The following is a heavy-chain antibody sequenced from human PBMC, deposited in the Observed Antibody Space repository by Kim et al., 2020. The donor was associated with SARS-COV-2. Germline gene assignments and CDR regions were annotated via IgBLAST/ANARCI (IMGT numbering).Heavy chain of an antibody. V-gene: IGHV3-23*01. CDR1: GFTFSNYA. J-gene: IGHJ1*01. D-gene: IGHD6-13*01. Sequence: GGSLRLSCAASGFTFSNYAMNWVRQAPGKGLEWVSAIRGGGGSTYYADSVKGRFTISRDNSKNTLYLQMNSLRAEDTAVXXXAKEXXXTSXXXXGXXXVCWXXXXXXXXSXXXXXXXXXXXLVXXXXXXXXXXXXAXGCXXQXXXXEY. CDR3: AKEXXXTSXXXXGXXXVCWXXXXXXXXSXXXXXXXXXXXLVXXXXXXXXXXXXAXGCXXQXXXXEY. CDR2: IRGGGGST.